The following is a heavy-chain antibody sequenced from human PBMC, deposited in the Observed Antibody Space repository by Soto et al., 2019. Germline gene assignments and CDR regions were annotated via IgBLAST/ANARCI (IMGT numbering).Heavy chain of an antibody. V-gene: IGHV3-9*01. Sequence: EVQLVESGGGLVQPGRSLGLSCAASGFTFDDNAMHWVRQSPGKGLEWVSGISWNSGTIAYADSVKGRFTISRDNAKNSLYLQMNSLRAEDTALYYCARDMYFITAAGGGIDDWGQGTLVTVSS. CDR1: GFTFDDNA. CDR2: ISWNSGTI. CDR3: ARDMYFITAAGGGIDD. J-gene: IGHJ4*02. D-gene: IGHD6-25*01.